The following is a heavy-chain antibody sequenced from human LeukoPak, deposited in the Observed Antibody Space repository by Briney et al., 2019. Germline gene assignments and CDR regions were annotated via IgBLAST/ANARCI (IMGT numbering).Heavy chain of an antibody. J-gene: IGHJ4*02. CDR3: ARDGDGTFDY. CDR1: GFTFSNTA. D-gene: IGHD5-24*01. CDR2: ISGSGLNA. Sequence: GGSLRLSCAASGFTFSNTAMSWVRQAPGKGLEWLSIISGSGLNAYYADSVKGRFTISRDNAKNPLYLQMNSLRAEDTAVYYCARDGDGTFDYWGQGTLVTVSS. V-gene: IGHV3-23*01.